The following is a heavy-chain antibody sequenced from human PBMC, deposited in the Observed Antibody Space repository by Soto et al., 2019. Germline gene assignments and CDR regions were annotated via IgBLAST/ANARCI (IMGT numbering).Heavy chain of an antibody. D-gene: IGHD6-6*01. Sequence: GGSLRVSCAASGFTFSSYAMHWVRQAPGKGLEWVAVISYDGSNKYYADSVKGRFTISRDNSKNTLYLQMNSLRAEDTAVYYCARGTPSIAARLDYWGQGTLVNVSS. J-gene: IGHJ4*02. CDR1: GFTFSSYA. CDR2: ISYDGSNK. CDR3: ARGTPSIAARLDY. V-gene: IGHV3-30-3*01.